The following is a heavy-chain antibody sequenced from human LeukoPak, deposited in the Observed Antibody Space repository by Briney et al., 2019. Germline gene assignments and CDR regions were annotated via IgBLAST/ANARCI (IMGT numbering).Heavy chain of an antibody. D-gene: IGHD1-7*01. V-gene: IGHV1-69*05. Sequence: SVKVSCKASGGTFSSYAISWVRQAPGQGLEWMGGIIPIFGTANYAQKFQGRVTMTRDTSTSTVYMELSSLRSEDTAVYYCAREVMVELSFDYWGQGTLVTVSS. J-gene: IGHJ4*02. CDR2: IIPIFGTA. CDR1: GGTFSSYA. CDR3: AREVMVELSFDY.